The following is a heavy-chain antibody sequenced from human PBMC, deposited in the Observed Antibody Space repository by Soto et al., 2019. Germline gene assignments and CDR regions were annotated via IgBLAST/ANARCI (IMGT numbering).Heavy chain of an antibody. CDR3: AKDIGPPRRFLEWNPLFAGYGMDV. Sequence: GASVKVSCKASGYTFTGYYMHWVRQAPGQGLEWMGWINPNSGGTNYAQKFQGRVTMTRDTSISTAYMELNSLRAEDTALYYCAKDIGPPRRFLEWNPLFAGYGMDVWGQGTTVTVSS. CDR2: INPNSGGT. D-gene: IGHD3-3*01. CDR1: GYTFTGYY. J-gene: IGHJ6*02. V-gene: IGHV1-2*02.